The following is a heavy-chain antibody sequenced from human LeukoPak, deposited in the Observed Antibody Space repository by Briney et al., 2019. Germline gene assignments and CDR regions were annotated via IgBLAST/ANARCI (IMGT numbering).Heavy chain of an antibody. Sequence: GGSLRLSCAASGFTFSSYSMNWVRQAPGKGLEWVSAISGSGGSTYYADSVKGRFTTSRDNSKNTLYLQMNSLRAEDTAVYYCAKDLWRIVVVTAIGAFDIWGQGTMVTVSS. CDR2: ISGSGGST. J-gene: IGHJ3*02. CDR1: GFTFSSYS. CDR3: AKDLWRIVVVTAIGAFDI. D-gene: IGHD2-21*02. V-gene: IGHV3-23*01.